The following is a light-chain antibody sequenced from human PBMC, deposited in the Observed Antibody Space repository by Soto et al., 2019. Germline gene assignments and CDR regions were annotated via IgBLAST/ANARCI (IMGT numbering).Light chain of an antibody. CDR1: QSVSSSY. Sequence: EIVLTQSPGTLSLSAGERATLSCRASQSVSSSYLAWYQQKPGQAPRLLIYGASSRATGIPDRFSGSGSGTYFTLTISRLEPEDFAVYYCQQYGSSRTFGQGTKVEIK. J-gene: IGKJ1*01. CDR2: GAS. CDR3: QQYGSSRT. V-gene: IGKV3-20*01.